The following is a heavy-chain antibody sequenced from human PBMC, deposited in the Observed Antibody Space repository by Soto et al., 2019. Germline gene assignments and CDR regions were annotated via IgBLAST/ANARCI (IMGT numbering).Heavy chain of an antibody. CDR3: ARPAGRLANWFDP. CDR2: INPSGGST. CDR1: GYTFTSYY. D-gene: IGHD6-6*01. V-gene: IGHV1-46*01. J-gene: IGHJ5*02. Sequence: ASVKVSCKASGYTFTSYYMHWVRQAPGQGLEWMGIINPSGGSTDYAPKFQGRVTLTRDTSTSTVYMELSNLRSEDTAVYYCARPAGRLANWFDPWGQGTLVTVSS.